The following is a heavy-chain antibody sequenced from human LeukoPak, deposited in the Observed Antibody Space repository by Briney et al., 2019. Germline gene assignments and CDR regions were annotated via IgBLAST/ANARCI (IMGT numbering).Heavy chain of an antibody. J-gene: IGHJ4*02. Sequence: SETLSLTCTVSGGSISSYYWSWIRQPAGKGLEWIGRIYTSGSTNYNPSLKSRVTISVDTSKNQFSLKLSSVTAADTAVYYCARGVSSGWYKKPFDYWGQGTLVTVSS. CDR3: ARGVSSGWYKKPFDY. V-gene: IGHV4-4*07. CDR1: GGSISSYY. CDR2: IYTSGST. D-gene: IGHD6-19*01.